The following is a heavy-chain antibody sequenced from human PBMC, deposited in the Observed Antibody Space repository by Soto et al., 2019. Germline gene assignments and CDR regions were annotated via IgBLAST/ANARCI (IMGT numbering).Heavy chain of an antibody. CDR3: ARGPRTDIVVVPAERNYYGMDV. V-gene: IGHV4-34*01. D-gene: IGHD2-2*01. J-gene: IGHJ6*02. CDR1: GGSFSGYY. CDR2: INHSGST. Sequence: QVQLQQWGAGLLKPSETLSLTCAVYGGSFSGYYWSWIRQPPGKGLEWIGEINHSGSTNYNPSLMSRVTISVDTSKNQFSLKLSSVSGADTAVYYCARGPRTDIVVVPAERNYYGMDVWGQGTTVTVSS.